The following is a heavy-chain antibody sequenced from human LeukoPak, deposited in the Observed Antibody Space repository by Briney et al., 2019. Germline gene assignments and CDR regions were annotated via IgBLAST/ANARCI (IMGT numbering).Heavy chain of an antibody. Sequence: GGSLILSCAASGFTFSSYWMHWVRQAPGKGLVWVSRINSDGISTIYADSVKGRFTISRDNVKNTLYLQMNSLRAEDTAVYYCARDAGSLKYWGQGTLVTVSS. CDR1: GFTFSSYW. J-gene: IGHJ4*02. CDR2: INSDGIST. CDR3: ARDAGSLKY. V-gene: IGHV3-74*01.